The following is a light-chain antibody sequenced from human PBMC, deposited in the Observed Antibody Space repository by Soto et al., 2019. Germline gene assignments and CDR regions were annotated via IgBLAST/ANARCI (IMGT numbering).Light chain of an antibody. J-gene: IGLJ1*01. CDR3: SSYTSSSTFL. CDR2: DFC. V-gene: IGLV2-14*01. CDR1: NNDVGGFIY. Sequence: QSVLTQPASVSGSPGQSITISCTGTNNDVGGFIYVSLYQQHPGKAPKLTFYDFCNWSSGFFNRFSGSKSGNTASFTFSGLQAEDEADYYCSSYTSSSTFLFGTGTKVTVL.